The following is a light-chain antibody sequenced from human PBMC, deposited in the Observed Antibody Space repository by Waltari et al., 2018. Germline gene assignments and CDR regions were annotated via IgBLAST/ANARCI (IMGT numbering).Light chain of an antibody. CDR3: RQSYSYPRT. CDR2: GAS. J-gene: IGKJ1*01. Sequence: AIRLTQSPSSFSASTGDRVTIACRASQGISTNLAWYQQKPGKAPKLLIYGASTLDSGVPSRFSGSGSGTDFTLTISSLQSEDFGSYYCRQSYSYPRTFGQGTKVEIK. V-gene: IGKV1-8*01. CDR1: QGISTN.